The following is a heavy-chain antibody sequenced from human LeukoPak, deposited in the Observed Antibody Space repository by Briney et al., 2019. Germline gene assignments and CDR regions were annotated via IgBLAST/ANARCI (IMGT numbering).Heavy chain of an antibody. CDR3: ARESGGLYYYDSSGYFGFDY. V-gene: IGHV4-59*12. CDR1: GGSIGSYY. J-gene: IGHJ4*02. Sequence: PSETLSLTCTVSGGSIGSYYWSWIRQPPGKGLEWIGSIYYSGSTYYNPSLKSRVTISVDTSKNQFSLKLSSVTAADTAVYYCARESGGLYYYDSSGYFGFDYWGQGTLVTVSS. CDR2: IYYSGST. D-gene: IGHD3-22*01.